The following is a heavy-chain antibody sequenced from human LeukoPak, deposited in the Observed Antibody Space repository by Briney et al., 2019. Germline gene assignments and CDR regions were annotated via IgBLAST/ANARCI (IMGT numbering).Heavy chain of an antibody. CDR1: GYSISSGYY. J-gene: IGHJ4*02. V-gene: IGHV4-38-2*02. D-gene: IGHD5-18*01. Sequence: SETLSLTCTVSGYSISSGYYWGWIRQPPGKGLEWIGEIYHSGSTNYNPSLKSRVTISVDKSKNQFSLKLSSVTAADTAVYYCAREGYSYGYFLDYWGQGTLVTVSS. CDR2: IYHSGST. CDR3: AREGYSYGYFLDY.